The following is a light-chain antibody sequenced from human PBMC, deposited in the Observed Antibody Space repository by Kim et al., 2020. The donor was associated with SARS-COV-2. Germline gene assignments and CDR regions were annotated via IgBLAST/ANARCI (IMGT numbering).Light chain of an antibody. J-gene: IGKJ2*01. V-gene: IGKV1-39*01. CDR3: QQSYQSPYT. Sequence: SAAVGDRVMGNCRASQTIEEHLNWYQQRPGEAPKRLIYGASNLQHGVPSRFSGSGSGTYFTLTIGSLQPEDLATYFCQQSYQSPYTFGRGTKLEI. CDR1: QTIEEH. CDR2: GAS.